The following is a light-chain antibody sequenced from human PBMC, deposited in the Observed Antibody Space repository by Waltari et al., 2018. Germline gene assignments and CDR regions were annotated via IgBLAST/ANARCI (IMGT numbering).Light chain of an antibody. CDR3: QQYYSTVXT. J-gene: IGKJ3*01. V-gene: IGKV1-NL1*01. Sequence: DIQMTQXXSSLSASVGDRVSISCRASEDISDSLAWYQQKPGKAPTLLVYAASRLKSGVPSRISGSGSGTDYTLTISSLQPEDFAAYYCQQYYSTVXTXGPGTKVDI. CDR1: EDISDS. CDR2: AAS.